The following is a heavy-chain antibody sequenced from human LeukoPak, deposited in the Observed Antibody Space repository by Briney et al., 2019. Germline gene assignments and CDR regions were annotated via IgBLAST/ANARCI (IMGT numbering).Heavy chain of an antibody. Sequence: GGSLRLSCAASGFTFSSYGMHWVRQAPGKGREGVASIWNDGSNKYYADSVRGRFTISRDNSKNTLYLPMNSLGAEDTAVYYCARDTVTTLQDHYYYGMDVWGQGTTVTVSS. J-gene: IGHJ6*02. D-gene: IGHD4-17*01. V-gene: IGHV3-33*01. CDR1: GFTFSSYG. CDR2: IWNDGSNK. CDR3: ARDTVTTLQDHYYYGMDV.